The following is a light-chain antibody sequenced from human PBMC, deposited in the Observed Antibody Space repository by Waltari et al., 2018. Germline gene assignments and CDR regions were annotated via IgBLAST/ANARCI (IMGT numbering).Light chain of an antibody. CDR1: QSISSY. Sequence: DIQMTQSPSSLSASVGDRVTITCRASQSISSYLNWYQQKPGKAPKLLIYAASSLQSGVPSRFSGSGSGTDFTLTISSLQPEDFATYYCQQSYNTPQTFG. V-gene: IGKV1-39*01. J-gene: IGKJ2*01. CDR3: QQSYNTPQT. CDR2: AAS.